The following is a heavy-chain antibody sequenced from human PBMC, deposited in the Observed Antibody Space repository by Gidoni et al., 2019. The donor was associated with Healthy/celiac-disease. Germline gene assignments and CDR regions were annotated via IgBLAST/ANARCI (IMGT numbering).Heavy chain of an antibody. J-gene: IGHJ4*02. CDR3: VKGEMATPYYFDY. V-gene: IGHV3-64D*08. CDR2: ISSNGGST. D-gene: IGHD5-12*01. Sequence: EVQLVESGGGLVKPGGALRLSCSASGCTFSSYAMHWVRKAPGKGLEYVSAISSNGGSTYYADSVKGRFTISRDNSKNTLYLQMSSLRAEDTAVYYCVKGEMATPYYFDYWGQGTLVTVSS. CDR1: GCTFSSYA.